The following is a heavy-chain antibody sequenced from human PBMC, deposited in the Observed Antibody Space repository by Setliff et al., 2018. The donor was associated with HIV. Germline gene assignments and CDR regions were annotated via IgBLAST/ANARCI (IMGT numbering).Heavy chain of an antibody. CDR1: GFSISRSYY. D-gene: IGHD3-9*01. CDR3: ARSAYDILTGEWYFDY. CDR2: VYHSGST. V-gene: IGHV4-38-2*01. Sequence: SETLSLTCAVSGFSISRSYYWAWIRQPPGKGLEWIASVYHSGSTYYNPSLKSRVAISVDTSKNQFSLRVSSVTAADTAVYYCARSAYDILTGEWYFDYWGQGTLVTVSS. J-gene: IGHJ4*02.